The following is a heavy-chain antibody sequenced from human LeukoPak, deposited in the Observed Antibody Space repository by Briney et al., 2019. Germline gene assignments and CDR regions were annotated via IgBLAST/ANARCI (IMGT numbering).Heavy chain of an antibody. V-gene: IGHV3-7*03. J-gene: IGHJ4*02. CDR1: GFIFSSYW. CDR3: AKLRGIAAAGTGFDY. Sequence: GGSLRLSCAASGFIFSSYWMSWVRQAPGKGLEWVANIKEDGGEIYYVDSVKGRFSISRDNAKRSLYLQMNSLRAEDTAVYYCAKLRGIAAAGTGFDYWGQGTLVTVSS. CDR2: IKEDGGEI. D-gene: IGHD6-13*01.